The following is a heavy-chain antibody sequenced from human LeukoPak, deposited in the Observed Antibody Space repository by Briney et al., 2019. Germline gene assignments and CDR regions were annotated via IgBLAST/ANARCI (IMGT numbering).Heavy chain of an antibody. Sequence: PGGSLRLSCAASGFTFSNHWMHWVRQAPGRGLVWVSRISGDGSSTRYADSAKGRFTISRDNAKNTLFLQMNSLRAEGTAVYYCARDRAYCGGDCPVADAFDIWGQGTMVTVSS. CDR2: ISGDGSST. CDR1: GFTFSNHW. V-gene: IGHV3-74*01. CDR3: ARDRAYCGGDCPVADAFDI. D-gene: IGHD2-21*02. J-gene: IGHJ3*02.